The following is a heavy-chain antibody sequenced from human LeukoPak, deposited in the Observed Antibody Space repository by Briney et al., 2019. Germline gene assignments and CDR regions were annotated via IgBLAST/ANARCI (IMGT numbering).Heavy chain of an antibody. CDR3: ARVRWNDYGDYRFDY. Sequence: GASVKVSCKASGYTFTSYGISWVRQAPGQGLEWMGWISAYNGNTNYAQKLQGRVTMTTDTSTSTAYMELRSLRSDDTAVYYCARVRWNDYGDYRFDYWGQGTLVTASS. CDR1: GYTFTSYG. V-gene: IGHV1-18*01. D-gene: IGHD4-17*01. CDR2: ISAYNGNT. J-gene: IGHJ4*02.